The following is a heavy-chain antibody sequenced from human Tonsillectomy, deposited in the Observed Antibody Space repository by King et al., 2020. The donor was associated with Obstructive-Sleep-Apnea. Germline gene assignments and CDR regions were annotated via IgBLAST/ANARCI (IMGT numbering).Heavy chain of an antibody. J-gene: IGHJ4*02. CDR3: AKGPDFGYSYGLYY. V-gene: IGHV3-30*18. CDR2: ISYDGSKK. CDR1: GFIFSSYG. Sequence: VQLVESGGGVVQPGRSLRLSCAASGFIFSSYGMHWVRQAPGKGLEWVAVISYDGSKKYYADSVKGRFTISRDNSKNTLYLQMNSLRAEDTAVYYCAKGPDFGYSYGLYYWGQGTLVTVSS. D-gene: IGHD5-18*01.